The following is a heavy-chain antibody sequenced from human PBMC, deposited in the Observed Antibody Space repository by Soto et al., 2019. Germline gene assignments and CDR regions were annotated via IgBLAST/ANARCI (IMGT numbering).Heavy chain of an antibody. D-gene: IGHD3-10*01. CDR1: GFTFDDYA. J-gene: IGHJ5*02. V-gene: IGHV3-9*01. Sequence: PGGSLRLSCAASGFTFDDYAMHWVRQAPGKGLEWVSGISWNSGSIGYADSVKGRFTISRDNVKNSLYLQMNSLRAEDTALYYCAKGPHYYGSENWFDPWGQGPLVTVSS. CDR3: AKGPHYYGSENWFDP. CDR2: ISWNSGSI.